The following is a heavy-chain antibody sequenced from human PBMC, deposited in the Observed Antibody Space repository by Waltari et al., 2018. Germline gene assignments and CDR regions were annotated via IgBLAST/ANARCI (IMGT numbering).Heavy chain of an antibody. Sequence: QVQLQQWGAGLLKPSETLSLTCAVYGGSFSGYYWSWIRQPPGKGLEWIGEINHSGSTNYNPSLKSRVTISVDTSKNQFSLKLSSVTAADTAVYYCARGRTCGYSYGYCYYYGMDVWGQGTTVTVSS. CDR2: INHSGST. D-gene: IGHD5-18*01. J-gene: IGHJ6*02. CDR1: GGSFSGYY. CDR3: ARGRTCGYSYGYCYYYGMDV. V-gene: IGHV4-34*01.